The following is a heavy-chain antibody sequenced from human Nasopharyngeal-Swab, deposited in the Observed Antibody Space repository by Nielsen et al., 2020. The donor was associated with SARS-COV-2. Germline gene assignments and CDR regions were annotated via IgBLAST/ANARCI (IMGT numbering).Heavy chain of an antibody. V-gene: IGHV4-30-4*08. Sequence: SETLSLTCTVSGGSISSGDYYWSWIRQPPGKGLEWIGYIYYSGSTYYNPSLKSRVTISVDTSKNQFSLKLSSVTAADTAVYYCARVPELPNLNYYYYYMDVWGKGTTVTVSS. CDR2: IYYSGST. CDR1: GGSISSGDYY. D-gene: IGHD1-7*01. CDR3: ARVPELPNLNYYYYYMDV. J-gene: IGHJ6*03.